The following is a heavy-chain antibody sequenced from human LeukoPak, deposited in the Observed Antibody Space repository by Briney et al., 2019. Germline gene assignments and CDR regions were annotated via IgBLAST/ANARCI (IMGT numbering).Heavy chain of an antibody. CDR1: GFTFSSYA. CDR2: ISGSGGST. D-gene: IGHD6-19*01. Sequence: GGSLRLSCAASGFTFSSYAMSWVRQAPGKGLEWVSAISGSGGSTYYADSVKGRFTISRDNSKNTLYLQMNSLTAEDTAVYYCAKGYSSGWSRYYFDYWGQGTLVTVSS. J-gene: IGHJ4*02. V-gene: IGHV3-23*01. CDR3: AKGYSSGWSRYYFDY.